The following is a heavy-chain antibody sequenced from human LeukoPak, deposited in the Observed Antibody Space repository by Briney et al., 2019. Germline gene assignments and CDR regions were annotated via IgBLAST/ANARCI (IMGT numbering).Heavy chain of an antibody. V-gene: IGHV3-30-3*02. J-gene: IGHJ4*02. Sequence: GGSLRLSCAASGFTFSSYAMHWVRQAPGKGLEWVAVISYDGSNKYYADSVKGRFTISRDNSKNTLYLQMNSLRAEDTAVYYCAKRGSVKPGREIAVAGPVDYWGQGTLVTVSS. CDR2: ISYDGSNK. D-gene: IGHD6-19*01. CDR1: GFTFSSYA. CDR3: AKRGSVKPGREIAVAGPVDY.